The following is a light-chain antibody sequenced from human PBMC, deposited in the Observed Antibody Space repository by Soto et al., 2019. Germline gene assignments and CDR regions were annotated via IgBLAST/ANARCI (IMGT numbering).Light chain of an antibody. J-gene: IGLJ1*01. CDR1: SSNIGDNY. CDR3: GTWDNRREGDYV. Sequence: QSVLTHPPSVSAAPGQQVTISCSGSSSNIGDNYVSWYQHLPGTAPKLVVYDNDRRPSGIPGRFSGSKSGTSATLVITGLQTGDEADYYCGTWDNRREGDYVFGTGTKLTVL. V-gene: IGLV1-51*01. CDR2: DND.